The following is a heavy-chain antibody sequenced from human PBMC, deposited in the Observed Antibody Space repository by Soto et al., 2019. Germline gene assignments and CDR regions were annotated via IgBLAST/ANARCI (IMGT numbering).Heavy chain of an antibody. V-gene: IGHV4-30-2*01. CDR2: IYHSGST. D-gene: IGHD1-26*01. CDR3: ARARPGTYGMDV. Sequence: PSETLSLTCAVSGGSISSGGYSWSWIRQPPGKGLEWIGYIYHSGSTYYNPSLKSRVTISVDRSKNQFSLKLSSVTAADTAVYYCARARPGTYGMDVWGQGTAVTMSS. J-gene: IGHJ6*02. CDR1: GGSISSGGYS.